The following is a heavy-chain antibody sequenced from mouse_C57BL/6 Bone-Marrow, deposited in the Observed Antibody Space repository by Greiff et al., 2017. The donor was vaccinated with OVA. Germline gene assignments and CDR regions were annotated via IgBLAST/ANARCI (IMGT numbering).Heavy chain of an antibody. J-gene: IGHJ1*03. V-gene: IGHV1-7*01. CDR3: ARGYYGSSPYWYFDV. D-gene: IGHD1-1*01. Sequence: QVHVKQSGAELAKPGASVKLSCKASGYTFTSYWMHWVKQRPGQGLEWIGYINPSSGYTKYNQKFKDKATLTADKSSSTAYMQLSSLTYEDSAVYYCARGYYGSSPYWYFDVWGTGTTVTVSS. CDR1: GYTFTSYW. CDR2: INPSSGYT.